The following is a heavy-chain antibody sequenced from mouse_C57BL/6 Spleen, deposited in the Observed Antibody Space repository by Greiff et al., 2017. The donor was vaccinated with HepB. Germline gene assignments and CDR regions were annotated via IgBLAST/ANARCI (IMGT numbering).Heavy chain of an antibody. J-gene: IGHJ3*01. CDR3: TGPSYGKGFAY. Sequence: EVKLVESGGGLVQPGGSMKLSCVASGFTFSNYWMNWVRQSPEKGLEWVAQIRLKSDNYATHYAESVKGRFTISRDDSKSSVYLQMNNLRAEDTGIYYCTGPSYGKGFAYWGQGTLVTVSA. CDR1: GFTFSNYW. CDR2: IRLKSDNYAT. V-gene: IGHV6-3*01. D-gene: IGHD2-10*01.